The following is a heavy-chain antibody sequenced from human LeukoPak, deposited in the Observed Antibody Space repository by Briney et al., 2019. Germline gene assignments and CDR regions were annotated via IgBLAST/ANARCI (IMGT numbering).Heavy chain of an antibody. CDR2: ISGSGTTT. J-gene: IGHJ4*02. V-gene: IGHV3-23*01. CDR1: GFTFDTYA. Sequence: PGGSLRLSCAASGFTFDTYAMSWVRQAPGKGVEWVSSISGSGTTTYYADSVKGRFTISRDNSKNTLYLLMNSLRAEHTAIYSCAKSQRSSRFGSHYFDSWAQGTLVTVSS. CDR3: AKSQRSSRFGSHYFDS. D-gene: IGHD1-26*01.